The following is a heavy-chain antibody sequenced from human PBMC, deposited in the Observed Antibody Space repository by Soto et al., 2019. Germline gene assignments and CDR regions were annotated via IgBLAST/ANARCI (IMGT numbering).Heavy chain of an antibody. CDR2: ISGSADGT. V-gene: IGHV3-23*01. CDR3: AKDTVGGYSFWSGYYSDGLDV. J-gene: IGHJ3*01. CDR1: GFTFDSYA. Sequence: EVKLLESGGGLAQPGGSLRLSCVGSGFTFDSYAISWVRQAPGERLQWIAAISGSADGTDYAHSVRGRFTISRDNAKKRVHRQMDSLGVEDTVVYFCAKDTVGGYSFWSGYYSDGLDVWGQGTLVTVS. D-gene: IGHD3-3*01.